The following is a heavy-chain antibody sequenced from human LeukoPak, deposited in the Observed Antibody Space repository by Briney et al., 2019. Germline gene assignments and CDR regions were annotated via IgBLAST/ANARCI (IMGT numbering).Heavy chain of an antibody. Sequence: PGGSLRPSCAASGFAFSGSAMHWVRQASGKGLEWVGRIRSKANSYATAYAASVKGRFTISRDDSKNTAYLQMNSLKTEDTAVYYCTRSGYSLGYWGQGTLVTVSS. CDR2: IRSKANSYAT. CDR3: TRSGYSLGY. V-gene: IGHV3-73*01. J-gene: IGHJ4*02. D-gene: IGHD5-18*01. CDR1: GFAFSGSA.